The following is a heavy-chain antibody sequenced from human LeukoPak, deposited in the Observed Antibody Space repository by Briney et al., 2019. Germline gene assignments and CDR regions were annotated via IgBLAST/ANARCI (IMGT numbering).Heavy chain of an antibody. CDR3: ARSTHGGIYG. J-gene: IGHJ4*02. CDR2: INHSGST. CDR1: GGSFSGYY. D-gene: IGHD1-14*01. V-gene: IGHV4-34*01. Sequence: SETLSLTCAVYGGSFSGYYWSWIRQPPGKGLEWIGEINHSGSTNYNPSLKSRVTISVDTSKNQFSLKLSSVTAADTAVYYCARSTHGGIYGWGQGTLVTVSS.